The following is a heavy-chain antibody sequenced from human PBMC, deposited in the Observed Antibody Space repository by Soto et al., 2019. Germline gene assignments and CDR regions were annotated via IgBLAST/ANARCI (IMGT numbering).Heavy chain of an antibody. CDR2: ISGSGGST. V-gene: IGHV3-23*01. J-gene: IGHJ4*02. Sequence: GGSLRLSCAASGFTFSSYAMSWVRQAPGKGLEWVSAISGSGGSTYYADSVKGRFTVSRDKSKNTLYLQMNSLRAEDTAVYYCAKHRGAPGDSQPLFGYWGQGTLVTVSS. CDR1: GFTFSSYA. D-gene: IGHD3-10*01. CDR3: AKHRGAPGDSQPLFGY.